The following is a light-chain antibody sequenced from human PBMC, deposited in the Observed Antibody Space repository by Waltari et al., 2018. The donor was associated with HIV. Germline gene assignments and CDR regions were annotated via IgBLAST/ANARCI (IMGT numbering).Light chain of an antibody. V-gene: IGKV1-39*01. CDR1: QSITSY. CDR2: AAS. Sequence: DIQMTQSPYSLSASVGDRVTITCRASQSITSYLNWYQQKPGKAPKLLLYAASSLQSGVPSRFSGSGSWTDFTLTISSLQPEDFATYYCQQSYSTPTFGGGTKVEIK. CDR3: QQSYSTPT. J-gene: IGKJ4*01.